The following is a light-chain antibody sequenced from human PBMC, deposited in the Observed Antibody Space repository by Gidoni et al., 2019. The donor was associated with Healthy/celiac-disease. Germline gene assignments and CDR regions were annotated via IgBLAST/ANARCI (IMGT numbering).Light chain of an antibody. V-gene: IGLV2-14*01. CDR1: SSDVGGYNY. CDR3: SSYVRV. CDR2: EVS. Sequence: QSALTQPASVSGSPGQSITISCTGTSSDVGGYNYVSWYQQHPGKAPKLMIYEVSNRPSGVSNRFSGSKSGNTASLTISGLQAEDEADYYCSSYVRVFGGGTKLTVL. J-gene: IGLJ2*01.